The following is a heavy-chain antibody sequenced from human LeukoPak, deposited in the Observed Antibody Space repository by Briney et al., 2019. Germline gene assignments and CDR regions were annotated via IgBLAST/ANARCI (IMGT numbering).Heavy chain of an antibody. Sequence: LGESLKISCQSSGYTFTSYWIGWVRQMPGKGLQRMGIIYPGDSDTTYSPSFQGQVTISADKSISTAYLQWSSLKASDTAIYYCARLIVGSSSTGWFDPWGQGTLVTVSS. V-gene: IGHV5-51*01. CDR1: GYTFTSYW. CDR2: IYPGDSDT. J-gene: IGHJ5*02. CDR3: ARLIVGSSSTGWFDP. D-gene: IGHD6-6*01.